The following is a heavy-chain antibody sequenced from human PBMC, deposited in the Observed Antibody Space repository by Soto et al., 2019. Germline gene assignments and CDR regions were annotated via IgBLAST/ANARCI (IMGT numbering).Heavy chain of an antibody. CDR2: ISGSGGST. CDR1: GFTFSSYA. J-gene: IGHJ4*02. V-gene: IGHV3-23*01. CDR3: AAGGGLTGATSDFDY. Sequence: GGSLRLSCAASGFTFSSYAMSWVRQAPGKGLEWVSAISGSGGSTYYADSVKGRFTISRDNSKNTLYLQMNSLRSEDTAVYYCAAGGGLTGATSDFDYWGQGTVVTVSS. D-gene: IGHD1-20*01.